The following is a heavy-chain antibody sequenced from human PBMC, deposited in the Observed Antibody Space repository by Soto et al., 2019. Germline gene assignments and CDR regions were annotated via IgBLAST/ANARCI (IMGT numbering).Heavy chain of an antibody. CDR1: GGSISSGGYY. J-gene: IGHJ4*02. V-gene: IGHV4-31*03. Sequence: SETLSLTCTVSGGSISSGGYYWSWIRQHPGKGLEWIGYIYYSGSTYYNPSLKSRVTISVDTSKNQFSLQLSSVTAADTAVYYCARERVVVTATGPFDYWGQGTLVTVSS. CDR3: ARERVVVTATGPFDY. CDR2: IYYSGST. D-gene: IGHD2-21*02.